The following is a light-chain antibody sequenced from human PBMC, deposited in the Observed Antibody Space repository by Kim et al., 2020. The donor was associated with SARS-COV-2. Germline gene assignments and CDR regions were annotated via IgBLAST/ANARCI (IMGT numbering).Light chain of an antibody. J-gene: IGLJ2*01. CDR1: SLRSYC. CDR3: NSRDSSGNHVV. V-gene: IGLV3-19*01. CDR2: GKN. Sequence: ALGQTVSITCQGDSLRSYCASWYQQKPGQAPVLVIYGKNNRPSGIPDRFSGSSSGNTASLTITGAQAEDEADYYCNSRDSSGNHVVFGGGTKLTVL.